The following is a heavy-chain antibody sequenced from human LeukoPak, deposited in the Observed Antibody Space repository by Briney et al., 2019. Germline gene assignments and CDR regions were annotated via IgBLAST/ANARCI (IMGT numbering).Heavy chain of an antibody. Sequence: GGSLRLSCAASGFSFSIYSMNWVRQTPGKGLEWVSSVSSSSGYIYYADSVKGRFTISRDNSKNSLYLQMDSLRAEDTAVYYCARDLAGANDYWGQGTLVTVSS. V-gene: IGHV3-21*01. CDR1: GFSFSIYS. CDR3: ARDLAGANDY. CDR2: VSSSSGYI. D-gene: IGHD1-26*01. J-gene: IGHJ4*01.